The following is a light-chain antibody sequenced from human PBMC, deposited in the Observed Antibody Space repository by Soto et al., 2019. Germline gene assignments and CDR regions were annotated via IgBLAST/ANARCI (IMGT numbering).Light chain of an antibody. V-gene: IGLV2-14*01. CDR3: SSYTSSSTLV. CDR2: EVT. Sequence: QSVLTQPASVSGSPGQSITISCTGTSSDVGRYNHVSWYQQHPGKVPKLIIYEVTNRPSGVSNRSSGSKSGNTTSLTISGLQAVDEADYYCSSYTSSSTLVFGGGTKVTVL. CDR1: SSDVGRYNH. J-gene: IGLJ3*02.